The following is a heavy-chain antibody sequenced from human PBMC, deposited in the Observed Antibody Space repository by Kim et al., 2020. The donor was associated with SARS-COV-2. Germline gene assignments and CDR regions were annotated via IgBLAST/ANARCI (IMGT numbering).Heavy chain of an antibody. CDR2: INHSGST. V-gene: IGHV4-34*01. D-gene: IGHD3-10*01. Sequence: SETLSLTCAVYGGSFSGYYWSWIRQPPGKGLEWIGEINHSGSTNYNPSLKSRVTISVDTSKNQFSLKLSSVTAADTAVYYCARGSGHWGMDVWGQGTTVTVSS. CDR3: ARGSGHWGMDV. J-gene: IGHJ6*02. CDR1: GGSFSGYY.